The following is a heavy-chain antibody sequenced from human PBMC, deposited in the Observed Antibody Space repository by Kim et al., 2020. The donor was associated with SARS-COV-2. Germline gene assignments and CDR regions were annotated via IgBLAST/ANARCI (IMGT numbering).Heavy chain of an antibody. J-gene: IGHJ6*02. CDR1: GLTFSSYA. V-gene: IGHV3-23*01. CDR2: ISVSGDNT. D-gene: IGHD2-21*02. CDR3: ARGPNNPAVVVATFPFYYYQCGVDV. Sequence: GGSLRLSCAASGLTFSSYAMSWVRQAPGKGLEWVSSISVSGDNTYYGDSVKGRFTASRDNSKNTLYLQMHSLRAEDTAVYYCARGPNNPAVVVATFPFYYYQCGVDVWGQGTAVAVSS.